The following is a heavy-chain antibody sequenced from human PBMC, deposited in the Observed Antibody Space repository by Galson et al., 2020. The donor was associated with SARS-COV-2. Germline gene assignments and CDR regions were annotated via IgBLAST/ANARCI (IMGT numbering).Heavy chain of an antibody. V-gene: IGHV3-53*01. CDR3: ASVRAYSSSQFDY. CDR2: LYITGGT. J-gene: IGHJ4*02. Sequence: GGSLRLSCAASGFTVSTNYMSWVRQAPGKGLEWVSVLYITGGTYYADSVKGRFTISRDNSKNTLYLLMNSLRAEDTAVYYCASVRAYSSSQFDYWGQGTLVTVSS. D-gene: IGHD6-6*01. CDR1: GFTVSTNY.